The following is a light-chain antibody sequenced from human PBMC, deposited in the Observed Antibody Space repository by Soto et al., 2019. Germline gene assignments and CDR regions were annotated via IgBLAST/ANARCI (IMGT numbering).Light chain of an antibody. CDR3: QQYYSTPLT. V-gene: IGKV4-1*01. CDR2: WAS. Sequence: DIVMTQSPDSLAVSLGERATINCKSSQSVLYSSNNKNYLAWYQQKPGQPPKLLIYWASTRESGVPDRFSGSGSEIDFTLNICSLQAEYVALYYCQQYYSTPLTFGGWTNVDIK. CDR1: QSVLYSSNNKNY. J-gene: IGKJ4*01.